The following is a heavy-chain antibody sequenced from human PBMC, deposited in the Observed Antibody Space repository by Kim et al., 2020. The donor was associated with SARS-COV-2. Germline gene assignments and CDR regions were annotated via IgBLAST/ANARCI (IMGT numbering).Heavy chain of an antibody. Sequence: GGSLRLSCADSGFTFRTYAMHWVRQAPGKGLEWVAVISYDGRNEYYADSVKGRFTISRYNSKNTLYLQMNSLRAEDTAMYHCARDRFGSVVRGVDYWGQGTLVTVSS. J-gene: IGHJ4*02. D-gene: IGHD3-16*01. CDR3: ARDRFGSVVRGVDY. CDR2: ISYDGRNE. V-gene: IGHV3-30*04. CDR1: GFTFRTYA.